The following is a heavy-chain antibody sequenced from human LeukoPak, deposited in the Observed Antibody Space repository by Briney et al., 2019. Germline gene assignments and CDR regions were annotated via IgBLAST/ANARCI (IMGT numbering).Heavy chain of an antibody. D-gene: IGHD3-10*01. CDR2: ISGSGGST. Sequence: GGSLRLSCAASGFTFSSYAMSWVRQAPGKGREWVSAISGSGGSTYYADSVKCRFTISRDNSKGTLYLQMNSLRAEDTAVYYCASSGGYVAHYYGMDVWGQGTTVTVSS. V-gene: IGHV3-23*01. J-gene: IGHJ6*02. CDR1: GFTFSSYA. CDR3: ASSGGYVAHYYGMDV.